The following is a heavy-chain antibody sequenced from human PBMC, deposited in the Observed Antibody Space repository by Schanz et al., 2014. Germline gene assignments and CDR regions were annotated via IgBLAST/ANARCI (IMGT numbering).Heavy chain of an antibody. J-gene: IGHJ4*02. D-gene: IGHD6-19*01. CDR2: ISDSSSYI. V-gene: IGHV3-21*01. CDR3: ARDRVQYSSGWYSDS. CDR1: GFTFSDYS. Sequence: VQLVESGGGVVQPGRSLKLSCGASGFTFSDYSMNWVRQAPGKGLEWVSSISDSSSYIYYADSVKGRFTISRDNAKNSLYLQMSSLRAEDTAVYYCARDRVQYSSGWYSDSWGQGTLVTVSS.